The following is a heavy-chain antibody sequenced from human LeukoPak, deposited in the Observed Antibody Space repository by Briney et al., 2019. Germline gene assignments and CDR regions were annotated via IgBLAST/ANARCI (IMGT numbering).Heavy chain of an antibody. V-gene: IGHV1-18*01. CDR2: ISAYNGNT. CDR3: ARALHCSGGSCYFTADYYYYYMDV. D-gene: IGHD2-15*01. Sequence: ASVKVSCKASGYTFTSYGISWVRQAPGQGLEWIGWISAYNGNTNYAQKLQGRVTMTTDTATRTAYLELRSLRSDDTAVYYCARALHCSGGSCYFTADYYYYYMDVWGKGTTVTVSS. J-gene: IGHJ6*03. CDR1: GYTFTSYG.